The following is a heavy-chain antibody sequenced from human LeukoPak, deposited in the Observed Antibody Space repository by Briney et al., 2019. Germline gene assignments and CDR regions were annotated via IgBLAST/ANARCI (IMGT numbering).Heavy chain of an antibody. D-gene: IGHD6-6*01. J-gene: IGHJ5*02. Sequence: ASGKVSCKVSGYTLTELSMHWVRQAPGKGLEWMGGFDPEDGETIYAQKFQGRDTTTEDTSTDTAYMELSSLTSEDTAVSYCATDLSSSSVWFDPWGQGTLVTVSS. V-gene: IGHV1-24*01. CDR3: ATDLSSSSVWFDP. CDR1: GYTLTELS. CDR2: FDPEDGET.